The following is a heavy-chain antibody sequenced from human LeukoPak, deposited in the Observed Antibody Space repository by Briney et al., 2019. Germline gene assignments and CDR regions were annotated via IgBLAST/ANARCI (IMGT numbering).Heavy chain of an antibody. J-gene: IGHJ6*02. CDR1: GYTFTNFY. CDR2: ISPKGSDT. V-gene: IGHV1-46*01. D-gene: IGHD3-9*01. Sequence: GASVKVSCKATGYTFTNFYMHWVRQASGQGLEWVGVISPKGSDTTYAQKFKGRVTVTSDTATSTVFMQLSSLRSEDTAVYYCARAEDFLTGYARIYYGMDVWGQGTTVTVSS. CDR3: ARAEDFLTGYARIYYGMDV.